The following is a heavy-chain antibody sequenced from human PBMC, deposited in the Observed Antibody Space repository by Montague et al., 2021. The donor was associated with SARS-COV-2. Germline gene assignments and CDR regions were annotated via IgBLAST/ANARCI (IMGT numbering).Heavy chain of an antibody. V-gene: IGHV4-39*01. Sequence: SETLSLTCSVSGGSFDSDNFLWGWIRQPPGKRLVWIAVLPNGRSTFHNPSLQCPVTISVHTSRTQLSLNVKSVTAADTAVYYCARQCRYDVVTYYPDFWGQGILVTVSS. CDR3: ARQCRYDVVTYYPDF. D-gene: IGHD3-9*01. CDR2: LPNGRST. CDR1: GGSFDSDNFL. J-gene: IGHJ4*02.